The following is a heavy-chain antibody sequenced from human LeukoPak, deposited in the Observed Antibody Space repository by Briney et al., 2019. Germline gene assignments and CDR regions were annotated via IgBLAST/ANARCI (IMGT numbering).Heavy chain of an antibody. Sequence: GGSLQISCASSGFTFTSFSFNWGRQAPGKGLEWVSSINTVATYIYYADSVRGRFTISRDNAKNSVYLQMDSLRAEDTGVYYCARLRRNGDSGGFYYYYDYWGQGTLVTVSS. D-gene: IGHD3-22*01. J-gene: IGHJ4*02. CDR2: INTVATYI. V-gene: IGHV3-21*01. CDR3: ARLRRNGDSGGFYYYYDY. CDR1: GFTFTSFS.